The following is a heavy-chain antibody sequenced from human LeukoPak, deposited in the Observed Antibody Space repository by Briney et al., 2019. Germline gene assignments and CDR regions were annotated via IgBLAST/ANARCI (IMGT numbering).Heavy chain of an antibody. D-gene: IGHD3-10*01. CDR3: ARDPAFDNDYYGSGSGFDP. CDR1: GGTFSSYA. J-gene: IGHJ5*02. CDR2: IIPIFGTA. V-gene: IGHV1-69*13. Sequence: SVKVSCKASGGTFSSYAISWVRQAPGQGLEWMGGIIPIFGTANYAQKFQGRVTITADESTSTAYMELSSLRSEDTAVYYCARDPAFDNDYYGSGSGFDPWGQGTLVTVSS.